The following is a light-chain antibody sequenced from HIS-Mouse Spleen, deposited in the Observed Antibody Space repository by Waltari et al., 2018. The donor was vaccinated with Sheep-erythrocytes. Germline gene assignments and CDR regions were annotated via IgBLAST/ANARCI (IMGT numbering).Light chain of an antibody. CDR2: DVS. V-gene: IGLV2-11*01. J-gene: IGLJ1*01. Sequence: QSALTQPRSVSGSPGQSVTISCTGTSSAVGGYNYVSWYQQHPGKAPKLMIYDVSKRPSGVPDRFSGSKSGNTASLTISGLQAEDEADYNCCSYAGSYNHVFATGTKVTVL. CDR3: CSYAGSYNHV. CDR1: SSAVGGYNY.